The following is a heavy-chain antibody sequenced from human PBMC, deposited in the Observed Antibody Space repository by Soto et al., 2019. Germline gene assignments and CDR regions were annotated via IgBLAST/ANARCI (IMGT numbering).Heavy chain of an antibody. CDR2: IYYSGST. V-gene: IGHV4-59*01. D-gene: IGHD2-15*01. CDR1: GGSISSYY. J-gene: IGHJ4*02. CDR3: ARDYSRYGFDY. Sequence: PSETLSLTCTVSGGSISSYYWSWIRQPPGKGLEWIGYIYYSGSTNYNPSLKSRVTISVDTSKNQFSLKLSSVTAADTAVYYCARDYSRYGFDYWGQGTLVTVSS.